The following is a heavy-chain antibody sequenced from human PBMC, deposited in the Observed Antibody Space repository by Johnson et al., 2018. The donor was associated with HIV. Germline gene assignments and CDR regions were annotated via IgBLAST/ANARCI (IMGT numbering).Heavy chain of an antibody. CDR3: ARDGTTTYAFDI. Sequence: EVQLVESGGGLVQPGRSLRLSCAASGFTFDDYAMHWVRQAPGKGLEWVSRINSDGSSTSYADSVKGRFTISRDNAKNTLYLQMNSLRAEDTAVYYCARDGTTTYAFDIWGQGTMVTVSS. V-gene: IGHV3-9*01. CDR2: INSDGSST. J-gene: IGHJ3*02. D-gene: IGHD4-11*01. CDR1: GFTFDDYA.